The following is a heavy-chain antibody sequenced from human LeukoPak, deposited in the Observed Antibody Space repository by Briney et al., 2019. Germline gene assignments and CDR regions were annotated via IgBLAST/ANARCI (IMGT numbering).Heavy chain of an antibody. J-gene: IGHJ4*02. CDR1: GFTFSSYA. V-gene: IGHV3-30*04. CDR2: ISYDGRNK. Sequence: GGSLRLSCAASGFTFSSYAMHRVRQAPGKGLEWVAVISYDGRNKYYADSVKGRFTISRDNSKNTLYLQMNSLRAEDTAVYYCARESEALDYWGQGTLVTVSS. CDR3: ARESEALDY.